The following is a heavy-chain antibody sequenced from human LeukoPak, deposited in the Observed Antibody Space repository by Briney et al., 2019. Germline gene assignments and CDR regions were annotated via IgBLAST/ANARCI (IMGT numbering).Heavy chain of an antibody. CDR3: ASPHSAAAIP. J-gene: IGHJ5*02. V-gene: IGHV3-11*06. CDR2: ISSSSSYI. D-gene: IGHD6-13*01. Sequence: GGSLRLSCAPSGFTFSDYYMSWIRQAPGKGLEWVSSISSSSSYIYYADSVKGRFTISRDNAKNSLYLQMNSLRAEDTAVYYCASPHSAAAIPWGQGTLVTVSS. CDR1: GFTFSDYY.